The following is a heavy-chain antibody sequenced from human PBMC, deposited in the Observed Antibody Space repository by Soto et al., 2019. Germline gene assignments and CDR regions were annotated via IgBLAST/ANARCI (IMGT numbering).Heavy chain of an antibody. CDR3: ARGGYCSSISCRIAGWFDP. V-gene: IGHV1-69*01. Sequence: QVQLVQSGAEVKKPGSSVKVSCKASGGTFSSYAISWVRQAPGQGLEWMGGIIPIFGTANYAQKFQGRVTITADESTSTAYMELSSLRSEDTAVYYCARGGYCSSISCRIAGWFDPWGQGTLVTVSS. CDR2: IIPIFGTA. CDR1: GGTFSSYA. J-gene: IGHJ5*02. D-gene: IGHD2-2*01.